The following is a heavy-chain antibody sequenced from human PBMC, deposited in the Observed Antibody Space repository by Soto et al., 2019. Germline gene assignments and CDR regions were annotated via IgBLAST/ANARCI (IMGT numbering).Heavy chain of an antibody. CDR2: INPSGGST. J-gene: IGHJ6*02. Sequence: GASVKVSCKASGYTFTSYYMHWVRQAPGQGLEWMGIINPSGGSTSYAQKFQGRVTMTRDTSTSTVYMELSSLRSEDTAVYYCARDDISLFGTTVTLGYYYYGMDVWGQGTTVTVSS. V-gene: IGHV1-46*01. D-gene: IGHD4-17*01. CDR3: ARDDISLFGTTVTLGYYYYGMDV. CDR1: GYTFTSYY.